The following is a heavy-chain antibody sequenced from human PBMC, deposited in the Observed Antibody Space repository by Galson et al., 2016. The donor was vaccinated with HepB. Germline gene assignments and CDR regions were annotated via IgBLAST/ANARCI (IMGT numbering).Heavy chain of an antibody. J-gene: IGHJ5*02. V-gene: IGHV1-3*04. CDR2: INIVDNFR. Sequence: SGYTFSQFGIHWVRQAPGHRLEWMGWINIVDNFRKYSQKFQGRVTITRYTSASTAYMDLHSLTSEDTAIYYCARGSERKLGPWGQGTLVTVSS. CDR1: GYTFSQFG. CDR3: ARGSERKLGP.